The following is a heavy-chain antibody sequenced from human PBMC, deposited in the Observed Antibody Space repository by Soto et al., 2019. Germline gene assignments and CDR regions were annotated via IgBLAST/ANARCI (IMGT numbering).Heavy chain of an antibody. CDR2: ISGSGGST. V-gene: IGHV3-23*01. CDR1: GFTFSSYA. D-gene: IGHD6-19*01. CDR3: AKAVAGTYYYYYYMDV. J-gene: IGHJ6*03. Sequence: EVQLLESGGGLVQPGGSLRLSCAASGFTFSSYAMSWVRQAPGKGLEWVSAISGSGGSTYYADSVKGRFTISRDNSNNTLYLQMNSLRAEDTAVYYCAKAVAGTYYYYYYMDVWGKGTTVTVSS.